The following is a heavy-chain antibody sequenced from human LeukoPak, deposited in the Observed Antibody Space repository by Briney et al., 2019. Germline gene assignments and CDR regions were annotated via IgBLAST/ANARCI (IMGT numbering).Heavy chain of an antibody. V-gene: IGHV3-53*01. CDR2: IYSGGST. CDR3: ARLGDIDAFDI. CDR1: GFTVSSNY. D-gene: IGHD2-21*02. J-gene: IGHJ3*02. Sequence: GGSLRLSCAASGFTVSSNYMSWVRPAPGKGLEWVSVIYSGGSTYYADSVKGRFTISRDNSKNTLYLQMNSLRAEDTAVYYCARLGDIDAFDIWGQGTMVTVSS.